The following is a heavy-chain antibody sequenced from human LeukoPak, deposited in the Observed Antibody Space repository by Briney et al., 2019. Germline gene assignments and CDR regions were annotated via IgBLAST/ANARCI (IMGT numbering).Heavy chain of an antibody. CDR3: ARDQGGHGDYGGSA. J-gene: IGHJ4*02. CDR1: GFTFSSFW. Sequence: GGSLRLSCAASGFTFSSFWMSWVRQAPGKGLEWVANIKQDGSEKHYVDSEKGRFTISRDNAKNSLYLQMDSLRVDDTAVYYCARDQGGHGDYGGSAWGQGTLVTVSS. V-gene: IGHV3-7*01. D-gene: IGHD4-17*01. CDR2: IKQDGSEK.